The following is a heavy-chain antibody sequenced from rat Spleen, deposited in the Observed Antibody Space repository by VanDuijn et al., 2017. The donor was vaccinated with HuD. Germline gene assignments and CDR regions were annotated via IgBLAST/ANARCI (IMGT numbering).Heavy chain of an antibody. D-gene: IGHD4-3*01. V-gene: IGHV5-29*01. CDR3: ARHTVHSGYPFDY. CDR2: ISYDGSST. J-gene: IGHJ2*01. CDR1: GFTFSNYD. Sequence: EVQLVESDGGLVQPGRSLKLSCAASGFTFSNYDMAWVRQAPKKGLEWVATISYDGSSTNYRDSVKGRFTISRDNAKSTLYLQMDSLRSEDTATYYCARHTVHSGYPFDYWGQGVMVTVSS.